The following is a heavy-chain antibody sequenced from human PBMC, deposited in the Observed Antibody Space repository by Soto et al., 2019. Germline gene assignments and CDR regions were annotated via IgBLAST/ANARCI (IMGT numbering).Heavy chain of an antibody. Sequence: PGGSLRLSCAASGFTFSSYGMHWVRQAPGKGLEWVAVIWYDGSNKYYADSVKGRFTISRDNSKNTLYLQMNSLRAEDTAVYYCARGSSLIVVVPAIMHDAFDIWGQGTMVTVPS. CDR1: GFTFSSYG. J-gene: IGHJ3*02. CDR3: ARGSSLIVVVPAIMHDAFDI. V-gene: IGHV3-33*01. D-gene: IGHD2-21*02. CDR2: IWYDGSNK.